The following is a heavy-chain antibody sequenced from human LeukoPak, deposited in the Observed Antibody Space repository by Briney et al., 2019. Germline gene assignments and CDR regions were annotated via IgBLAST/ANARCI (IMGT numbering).Heavy chain of an antibody. D-gene: IGHD1-14*01. Sequence: PSETLSLTCTVSGGSISSYYWSWIRQPPGKGLEWIGYIYYSGYTNYNPSLKSRVSISADTSKNQFSLKLTSVTAADTAVYYCARLNKPGWFDPWGQGTLVTVSS. CDR1: GGSISSYY. V-gene: IGHV4-59*08. CDR3: ARLNKPGWFDP. CDR2: IYYSGYT. J-gene: IGHJ5*02.